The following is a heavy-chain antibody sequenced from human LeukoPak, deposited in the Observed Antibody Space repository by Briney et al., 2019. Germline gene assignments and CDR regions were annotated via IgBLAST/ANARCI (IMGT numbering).Heavy chain of an antibody. D-gene: IGHD3-9*01. CDR1: GFTFSSYG. CDR3: VFQKPAPSTIFGT. CDR2: ISSDGRDK. V-gene: IGHV3-30*03. Sequence: PGGSLRLSCAASGFTFSSYGMHWVRQAPGKGLEWVAAISSDGRDKYYADSVEGRFTISRDNSKNTLYLQVSSLRVEDTAVYYCVFQKPAPSTIFGTWGQGTLVTVSS. J-gene: IGHJ5*02.